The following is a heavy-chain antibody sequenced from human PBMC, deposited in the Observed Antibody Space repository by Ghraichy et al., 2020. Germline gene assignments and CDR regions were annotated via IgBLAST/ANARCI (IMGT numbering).Heavy chain of an antibody. CDR2: ISAYNGNT. Sequence: ASVKVSCKASGYTFTSYGISWVRQAPGQGLEWMGWISAYNGNTYYAQKLQGRVTMTTDTSTSTAYMELRSLRSDDTAVYYCARETYYYDSSGYYRFDYWGQGTLVTVSS. CDR3: ARETYYYDSSGYYRFDY. V-gene: IGHV1-18*01. CDR1: GYTFTSYG. J-gene: IGHJ4*02. D-gene: IGHD3-22*01.